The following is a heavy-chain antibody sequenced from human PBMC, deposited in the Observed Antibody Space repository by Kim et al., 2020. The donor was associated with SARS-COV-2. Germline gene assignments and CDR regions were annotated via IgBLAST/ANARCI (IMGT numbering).Heavy chain of an antibody. J-gene: IGHJ5*02. V-gene: IGHV1-2*06. CDR1: GYTFTGYY. CDR3: ARPHDYGDYWEDSDFDP. Sequence: ASVKVSCKASGYTFTGYYMHWVRQAPGQGLEWMGRINPNSGGTNYAQKFQGRVTMTRDTSISTAYMELSRLRSDDTAVYYCARPHDYGDYWEDSDFDPWGQGTLVTVSS. CDR2: INPNSGGT. D-gene: IGHD4-17*01.